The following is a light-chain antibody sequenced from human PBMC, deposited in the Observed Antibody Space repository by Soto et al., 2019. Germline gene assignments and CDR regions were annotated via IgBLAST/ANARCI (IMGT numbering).Light chain of an antibody. V-gene: IGKV3-11*01. J-gene: IGKJ1*01. Sequence: EIVLTQSPATLSLSPGERATLSCRASQSVSSYLAWYQQKPAQAPRLLIYDASNRATGIPARFSGSGSGTDFTLTISSLEPEDLAVYYCQQRSNWPPWTVGQGTKVEIK. CDR3: QQRSNWPPWT. CDR2: DAS. CDR1: QSVSSY.